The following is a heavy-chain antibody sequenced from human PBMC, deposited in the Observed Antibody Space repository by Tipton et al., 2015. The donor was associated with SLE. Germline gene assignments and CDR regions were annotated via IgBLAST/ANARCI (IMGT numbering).Heavy chain of an antibody. Sequence: TLSLTCTVSGGSISSYYWSWIRQPPGKGLEWIGYIYYSGSTNYNPSLKRRVTMSVDTSKNQFSLKLISVTAADTAVYYCARDSGRRYCSGGSCPFEFWGQGTLVTVSS. V-gene: IGHV4-59*01. J-gene: IGHJ4*02. D-gene: IGHD2-15*01. CDR3: ARDSGRRYCSGGSCPFEF. CDR2: IYYSGST. CDR1: GGSISSYY.